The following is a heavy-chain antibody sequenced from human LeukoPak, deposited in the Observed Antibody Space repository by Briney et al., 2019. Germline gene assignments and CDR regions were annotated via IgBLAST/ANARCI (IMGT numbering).Heavy chain of an antibody. Sequence: GGSLRLSCAASGFTFSSYEMNWVRQAPGKGLEWVSYISSSGSTIYYAGSVKGRFTISRDNAKNSLYLQMNSLRAEDTAVYYCARRVSGSGSYYIYYYYYMDVWGKGTTVTISS. CDR1: GFTFSSYE. CDR2: ISSSGSTI. V-gene: IGHV3-48*03. D-gene: IGHD3-10*01. CDR3: ARRVSGSGSYYIYYYYYMDV. J-gene: IGHJ6*03.